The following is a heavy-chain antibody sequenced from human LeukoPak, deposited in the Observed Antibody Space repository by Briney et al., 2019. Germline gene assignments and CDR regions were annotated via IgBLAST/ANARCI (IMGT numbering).Heavy chain of an antibody. J-gene: IGHJ4*02. V-gene: IGHV4-59*01. Sequence: SETLSLTCTVSGGSISSYYWSWIRQPPGKGLEWIGYIYYSGSTNYNPSLKSRVTISVDTSKNQFSLKLDSVTAADTAVYYCARSYYDSSGYYYEFLYFDYWGQGTLVTVSS. CDR3: ARSYYDSSGYYYEFLYFDY. CDR2: IYYSGST. CDR1: GGSISSYY. D-gene: IGHD3-22*01.